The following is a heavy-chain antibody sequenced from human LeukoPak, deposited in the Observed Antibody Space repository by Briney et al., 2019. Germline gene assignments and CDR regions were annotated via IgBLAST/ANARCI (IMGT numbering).Heavy chain of an antibody. CDR1: GGSISSSSYY. D-gene: IGHD3-3*01. Sequence: SETLFLTCTVSGGSISSSSYYWGWIRQPPGKGLEWIGSIYYSGSTYYNPSLKSRVTMSVDTSKNQFSLKLSSVTAADTAVYYCAREGHPPDFWSGYDAFDIWGQGTMVTVSS. V-gene: IGHV4-39*07. J-gene: IGHJ3*02. CDR2: IYYSGST. CDR3: AREGHPPDFWSGYDAFDI.